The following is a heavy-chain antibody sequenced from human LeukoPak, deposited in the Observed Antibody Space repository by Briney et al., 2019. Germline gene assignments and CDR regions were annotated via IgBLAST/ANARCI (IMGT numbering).Heavy chain of an antibody. D-gene: IGHD3-9*01. CDR2: INHSGST. CDR3: AVLGYRGY. Sequence: SETLSLTCAVYGGSFSGYYWSWIRQPPGKGLEWIGEINHSGSTNYNPSLKSRVTISVDTSKNQFSLKLSSVTAADTAVYYCAVLGYRGYWGQGTLVTVPS. V-gene: IGHV4-34*01. J-gene: IGHJ4*02. CDR1: GGSFSGYY.